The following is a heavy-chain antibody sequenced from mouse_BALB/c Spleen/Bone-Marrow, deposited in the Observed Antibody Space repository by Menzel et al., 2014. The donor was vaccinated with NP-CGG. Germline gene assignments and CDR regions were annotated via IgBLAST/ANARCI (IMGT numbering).Heavy chain of an antibody. CDR3: ARGDYRYDGFAY. CDR1: GYAFTNYL. V-gene: IGHV1-54*01. D-gene: IGHD2-14*01. J-gene: IGHJ3*01. Sequence: VQLQQSGAELVRPGTSVKVSCKTSGYAFTNYLIEWVKQRPGQGLEWIGVINPGSGGTNYNEKFKGKATLTADKSSSTGYMQLSSLTSDDSAVYFCARGDYRYDGFAYWGQGTLVTVSA. CDR2: INPGSGGT.